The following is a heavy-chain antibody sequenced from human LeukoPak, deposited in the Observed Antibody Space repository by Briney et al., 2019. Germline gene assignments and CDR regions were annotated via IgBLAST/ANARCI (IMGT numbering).Heavy chain of an antibody. D-gene: IGHD3-22*01. CDR1: GFTFSSYG. CDR3: AKGEYYYDSSGYYPYYYYGMDV. J-gene: IGHJ6*02. V-gene: IGHV3-30*18. Sequence: WGSLRLSCAASGFTFSSYGMHWVRQAPGKGLEWVAVISYDGSNKYYADSVKGRFTISRDNSKNTLYLQMNSLRAEDTAVYYCAKGEYYYDSSGYYPYYYYGMDVWGQGTTVTVSS. CDR2: ISYDGSNK.